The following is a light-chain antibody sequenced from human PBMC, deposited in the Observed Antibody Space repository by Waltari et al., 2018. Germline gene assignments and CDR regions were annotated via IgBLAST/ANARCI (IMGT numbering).Light chain of an antibody. Sequence: EIVMTQSPATLSVSPGETATLSCRASQSVSSNVAWYQKKPGQAPRLLIYYASTIAPSSPARFRGSGSGTAFTLTISSLQSEDFAVYYCQQYNRWPPITFGQGTRLEIK. J-gene: IGKJ5*01. V-gene: IGKV3-15*01. CDR2: YAS. CDR3: QQYNRWPPIT. CDR1: QSVSSN.